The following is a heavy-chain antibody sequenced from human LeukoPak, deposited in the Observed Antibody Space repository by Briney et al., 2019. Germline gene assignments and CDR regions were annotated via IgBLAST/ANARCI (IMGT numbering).Heavy chain of an antibody. V-gene: IGHV4-4*07. D-gene: IGHD3-3*01. Sequence: SETLSLTCTVSGGSISSYYWSWIRQPAGKGLEWIGRIYTSGSTNYNPSLKSRVTMSVDTSKNQFSLKLSSVTAADTAVYCCARTFWSGYYPALNFDYWGQGTLVTVSS. CDR2: IYTSGST. J-gene: IGHJ4*02. CDR3: ARTFWSGYYPALNFDY. CDR1: GGSISSYY.